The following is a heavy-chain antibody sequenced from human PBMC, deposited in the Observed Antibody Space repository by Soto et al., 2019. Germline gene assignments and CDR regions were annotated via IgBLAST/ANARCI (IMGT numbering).Heavy chain of an antibody. CDR1: GGSISSYY. Sequence: QTLSLTCTVSGGSISSYYWSWIRQPPGKGLEWIGYIYYSGSTNYNPSLKSRVTISVDTSKNQFSLKLSSVTAADTAVYYCAVGYCSSTSCYGFDYWGQGTLVTVSS. J-gene: IGHJ4*02. D-gene: IGHD2-2*01. CDR2: IYYSGST. CDR3: AVGYCSSTSCYGFDY. V-gene: IGHV4-59*01.